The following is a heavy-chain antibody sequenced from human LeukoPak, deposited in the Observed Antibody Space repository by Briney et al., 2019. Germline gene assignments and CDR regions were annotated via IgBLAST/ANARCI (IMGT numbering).Heavy chain of an antibody. Sequence: SVKVSCKASGGTFSSYAISWVRQAPGQGLEWMGRIIPILGIANYAQKFQGRVTITVDKSTSTAYMELSSLRSEDTAVYYCARGDYYDSSAPTGENYYYYGMDVWGQGTTVTVSS. V-gene: IGHV1-69*04. CDR3: ARGDYYDSSAPTGENYYYYGMDV. CDR1: GGTFSSYA. D-gene: IGHD3-22*01. CDR2: IIPILGIA. J-gene: IGHJ6*02.